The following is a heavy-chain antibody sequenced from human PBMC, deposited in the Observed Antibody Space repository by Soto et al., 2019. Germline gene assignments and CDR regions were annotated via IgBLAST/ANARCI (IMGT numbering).Heavy chain of an antibody. J-gene: IGHJ4*02. CDR2: ISAYNGNT. CDR1: GYTFTSYG. Sequence: ASVKVSCKASGYTFTSYGISWVRQAPGQGLEWMGWISAYNGNTNYAQKLQGRVTMTTDTSTSTAYMELRSLRSDDTAVYYCARKSSGWYGDYFDYWAREPWSPSPQ. CDR3: ARKSSGWYGDYFDY. D-gene: IGHD6-19*01. V-gene: IGHV1-18*01.